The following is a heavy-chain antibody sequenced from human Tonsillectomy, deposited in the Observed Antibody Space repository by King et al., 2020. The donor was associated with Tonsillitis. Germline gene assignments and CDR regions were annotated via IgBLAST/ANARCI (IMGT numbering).Heavy chain of an antibody. CDR3: ARXERLGGAFDI. CDR2: ISSSSNYI. D-gene: IGHD4-11*01. Sequence: VQLVESGGGLVKPGGSLRLSCAASGFTFSSYSMNWVRQAPGKXLEWVSSISSSSNYIYYADSVXGRFTIXRDNAKNSLYLQMNSLRSEDTAVYYCARXERLGGAFDIWGXXXMVTVSS. J-gene: IGHJ3*02. CDR1: GFTFSSYS. V-gene: IGHV3-21*01.